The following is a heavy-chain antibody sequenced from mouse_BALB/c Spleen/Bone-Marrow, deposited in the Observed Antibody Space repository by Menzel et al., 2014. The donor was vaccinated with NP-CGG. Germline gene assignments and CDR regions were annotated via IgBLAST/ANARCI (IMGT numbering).Heavy chain of an antibody. CDR1: GFNIKDYY. D-gene: IGHD1-1*01. Sequence: VQLQQSEAELVRSGASVKLSCTASGFNIKDYYMHWVKQRPEQGLEWIGWIDPENGDTEYAPKFQGKATMTADTSSSTAYLQLSSLTSEDTAVYYCNGSYYAMDYWGQGTSVTVSS. CDR2: IDPENGDT. V-gene: IGHV14-4*02. J-gene: IGHJ4*01. CDR3: NGSYYAMDY.